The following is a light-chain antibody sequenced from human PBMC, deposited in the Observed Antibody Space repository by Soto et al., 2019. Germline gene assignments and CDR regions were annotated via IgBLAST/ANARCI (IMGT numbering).Light chain of an antibody. CDR1: QSVTNNQ. CDR2: GAS. Sequence: ELVLTQSPGTWSLSPGERATLSCRASQSVTNNQFAWFRKKAGQAPSILIWGASNRATGIPDRFSGSGSGTDFKLTISRLETEDFVVFYCYQYGSTPPTFGQGTKVDIK. V-gene: IGKV3-20*01. CDR3: YQYGSTPPT. J-gene: IGKJ1*01.